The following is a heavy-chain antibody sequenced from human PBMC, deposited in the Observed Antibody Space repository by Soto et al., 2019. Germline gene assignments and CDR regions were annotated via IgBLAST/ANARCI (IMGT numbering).Heavy chain of an antibody. CDR1: GFTFSTYS. D-gene: IGHD2-2*01. V-gene: IGHV3-48*01. J-gene: IGHJ3*02. CDR2: ISSSGSTM. Sequence: PGGSLRLSCAASGFTFSTYSMNWVRQAPGKGLEWVSYISSSGSTMYYTDSVKGRFTISRDNAKNSLYLQMNRLRVDDTAVYYCARRLSTGAFDMWGQGTMVTVSS. CDR3: ARRLSTGAFDM.